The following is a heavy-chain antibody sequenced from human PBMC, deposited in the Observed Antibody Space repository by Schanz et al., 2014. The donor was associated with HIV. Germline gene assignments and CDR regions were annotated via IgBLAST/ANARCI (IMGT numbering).Heavy chain of an antibody. J-gene: IGHJ4*02. V-gene: IGHV1-69*01. Sequence: QAQLVQSGAEVKKPGASVKISCKASGYGYIFTTYYIHWVRQAPGQGLEWMGGIIPLFGTSNYAQKFQGRATITADESTSTAYMELSSLRSEDTAVYYCARDSPVAAGTLDYWGQGTLVTVSS. CDR3: ARDSPVAAGTLDY. CDR2: IIPLFGTS. D-gene: IGHD6-13*01. CDR1: GYGYIFTTYY.